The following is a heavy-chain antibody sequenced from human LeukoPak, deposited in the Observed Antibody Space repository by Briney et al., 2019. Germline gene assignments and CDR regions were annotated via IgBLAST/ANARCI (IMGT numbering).Heavy chain of an antibody. Sequence: SETLSLTCNVSGFTLTIGYFWGWIRQPPGKGLEWIGSIFHSGSTYFNPSLKSRVTMSVDTSKNQFSLQLPSVTAADTAVYYCARVSGPFSYGNWFDAWGQGTLVTVSS. V-gene: IGHV4-38-2*02. CDR3: ARVSGPFSYGNWFDA. CDR1: GFTLTIGYF. D-gene: IGHD5-18*01. CDR2: IFHSGST. J-gene: IGHJ5*02.